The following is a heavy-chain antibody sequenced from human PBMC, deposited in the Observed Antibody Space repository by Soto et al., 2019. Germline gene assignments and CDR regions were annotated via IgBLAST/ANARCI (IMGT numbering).Heavy chain of an antibody. CDR2: IIPILGTA. CDR1: GGSFSSFS. D-gene: IGHD3-22*01. Sequence: QVILAQSGAEVKKPGSSVKVSCKVSGGSFSSFSIHWVRQAPGQRFEWMGGIIPILGTANFTQQLQDRVTFTADESTATAYMTLSSLTSEDTSFYYCTSFDSNGYYPQNHYWGPGTQVTVSS. J-gene: IGHJ4*02. CDR3: TSFDSNGYYPQNHY. V-gene: IGHV1-69*01.